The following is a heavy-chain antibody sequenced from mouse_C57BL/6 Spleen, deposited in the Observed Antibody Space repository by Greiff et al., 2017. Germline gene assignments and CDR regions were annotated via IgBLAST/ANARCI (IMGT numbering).Heavy chain of an antibody. J-gene: IGHJ2*01. CDR3: ARRWDPIFDY. V-gene: IGHV1-59*01. D-gene: IGHD4-1*01. CDR1: GYTFTSYW. CDR2: IGPSDSYT. Sequence: QVQLQQPGAELVRPGTSVTLSCKASGYTFTSYWMHWVKQRPGQGLEWIGVIGPSDSYTNYNQKFKGKATLTVDTSSSTAYMQLSSLTSEDSAVYSCARRWDPIFDYWGQGTTLTVSS.